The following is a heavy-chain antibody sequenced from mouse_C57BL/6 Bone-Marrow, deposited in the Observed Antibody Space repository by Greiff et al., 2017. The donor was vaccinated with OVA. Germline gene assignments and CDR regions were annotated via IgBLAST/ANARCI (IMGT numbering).Heavy chain of an antibody. Sequence: VKVVESDAELVKPGASVKISCKASGYTFTDYTIHWMKQRPEQGLEWIGYIYPRDGSTKYNEKFKGKATLTADKSSSTAYMQLNSLTSEDSAVYFCARSLYCGSSWDYWGQGTTLTVSS. CDR3: ARSLYCGSSWDY. CDR2: IYPRDGST. V-gene: IGHV1-78*01. J-gene: IGHJ2*01. D-gene: IGHD1-1*01. CDR1: GYTFTDYT.